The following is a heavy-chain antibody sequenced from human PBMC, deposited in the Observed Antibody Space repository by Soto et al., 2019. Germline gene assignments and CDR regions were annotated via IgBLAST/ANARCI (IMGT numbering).Heavy chain of an antibody. V-gene: IGHV3-66*01. CDR3: ARDYDLTGYYVVHYMDV. CDR2: IYSGGST. J-gene: IGHJ6*03. CDR1: GFTVSSNY. D-gene: IGHD3-9*01. Sequence: GGSLRLSCAASGFTVSSNYMSWVRQAPGKGLEWVSVIYSGGSTYYADSVKGRFTISRDNSKNTLYLQMNSLRAEDTAVYYCARDYDLTGYYVVHYMDVWGKGTTVTVSS.